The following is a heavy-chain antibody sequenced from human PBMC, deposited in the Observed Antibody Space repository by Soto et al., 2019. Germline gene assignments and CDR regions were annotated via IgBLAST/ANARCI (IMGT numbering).Heavy chain of an antibody. CDR3: ARVLRGWFDP. CDR2: ISHSGIT. J-gene: IGHJ5*02. Sequence: LSLTCAVSGGSITSANWGTWVRQPPGGGLEWIGEISHSGITNYKASLKSRVTMSVDKTKNDVSLKLTSVTAADTAVYYCARVLRGWFDPWGQGTPVTVSS. V-gene: IGHV4-4*02. CDR1: GGSITSANW.